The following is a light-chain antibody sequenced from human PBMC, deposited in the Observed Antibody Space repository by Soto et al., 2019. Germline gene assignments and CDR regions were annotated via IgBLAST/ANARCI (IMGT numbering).Light chain of an antibody. Sequence: EIVLSQSPATLSLSPGERATLYCGATQSVSSSSLAWYQQKPGLAPRLLIYDASSRATGIPDRFSGSGSGTDFTLTISSLQPEDFATYYCQQSYSTPITFGQGTRLEIK. V-gene: IGKV3D-20*01. J-gene: IGKJ5*01. CDR3: QQSYSTPIT. CDR1: QSVSSSS. CDR2: DAS.